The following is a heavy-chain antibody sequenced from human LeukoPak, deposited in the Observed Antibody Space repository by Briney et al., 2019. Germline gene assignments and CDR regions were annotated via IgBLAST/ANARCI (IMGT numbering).Heavy chain of an antibody. CDR3: ARVNDYGGNDDAFDI. D-gene: IGHD4-23*01. CDR2: IRSSGSII. J-gene: IGHJ3*02. V-gene: IGHV3-48*03. CDR1: GFTFSSYE. Sequence: PWGSLRLSCAASGFTFSSYEMNWVRQAPGKGLEWVSYIRSSGSIIFYADSVKGRFTISRDNAKNSLYLQMNSLGAEDTAVYYCARVNDYGGNDDAFDIWGQGTMVTVSS.